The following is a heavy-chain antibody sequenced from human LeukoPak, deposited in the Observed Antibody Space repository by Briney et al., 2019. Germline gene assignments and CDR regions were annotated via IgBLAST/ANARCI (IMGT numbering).Heavy chain of an antibody. V-gene: IGHV3-23*01. CDR3: AKEGYYYDSSGYYYTPYYFDY. Sequence: EGSLRLSCAASGFTFSSYAMSWVRQAPGKGLEWVSAISGSGGSTYYADSVKGRFTISRDNSKNTLYLQMNSLRAEDTAVYYCAKEGYYYDSSGYYYTPYYFDYWGQGTLVTVSS. CDR2: ISGSGGST. CDR1: GFTFSSYA. J-gene: IGHJ4*02. D-gene: IGHD3-22*01.